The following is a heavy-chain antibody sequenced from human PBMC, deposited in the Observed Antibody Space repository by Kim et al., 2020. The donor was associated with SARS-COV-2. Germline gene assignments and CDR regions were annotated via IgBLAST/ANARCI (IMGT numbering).Heavy chain of an antibody. CDR3: ARHLRNWYFDL. V-gene: IGHV4-39*01. CDR2: T. Sequence: TTYTPPRKGRVTISVDTSRKQFALRLSSVTAADAAVYYCARHLRNWYFDLWGRGTLVTVSS. J-gene: IGHJ2*01.